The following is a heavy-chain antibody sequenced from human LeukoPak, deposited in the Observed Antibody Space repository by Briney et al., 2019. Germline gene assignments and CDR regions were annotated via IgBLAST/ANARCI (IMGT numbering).Heavy chain of an antibody. D-gene: IGHD2-2*02. Sequence: ASVKVSCKASGGTFSSYAISWVRQAPGQGLEWVGGIIPIFGTANYAQKFQGRVTITADESTSTAYMELSSLRSEDTAVYYCARDGQYCSCTSCYTEGYFDYWGQGTLVTVSS. V-gene: IGHV1-69*13. CDR1: GGTFSSYA. CDR2: IIPIFGTA. CDR3: ARDGQYCSCTSCYTEGYFDY. J-gene: IGHJ4*02.